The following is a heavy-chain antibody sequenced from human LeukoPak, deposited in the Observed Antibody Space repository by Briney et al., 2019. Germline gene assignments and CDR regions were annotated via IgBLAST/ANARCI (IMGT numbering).Heavy chain of an antibody. Sequence: PGGSLRLSCAASGFTFSSYEMNWVRQAPGKGLEWVSYISSNAGTTYYADSVKGRFTISRDNAKNSLYLQMNSLKTEDTAVYYCTTDYGSGSYRYFNYWGQGTLVTVSS. CDR2: ISSNAGTT. CDR1: GFTFSSYE. CDR3: TTDYGSGSYRYFNY. D-gene: IGHD3-10*01. V-gene: IGHV3-48*03. J-gene: IGHJ4*02.